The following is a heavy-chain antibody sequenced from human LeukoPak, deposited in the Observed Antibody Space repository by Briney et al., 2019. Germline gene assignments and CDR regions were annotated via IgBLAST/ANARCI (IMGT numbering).Heavy chain of an antibody. Sequence: SETLSLTCTVSGGSISSYYWSWIRQPPGKGLEWIGYIYYSGSTNYNPSLKSRVTISVDTSKNQFSLKLSSVTAADTAVYYCARHRSKWLQSSFDYWGQGTLVTASS. D-gene: IGHD5-24*01. CDR2: IYYSGST. CDR1: GGSISSYY. J-gene: IGHJ4*02. V-gene: IGHV4-59*08. CDR3: ARHRSKWLQSSFDY.